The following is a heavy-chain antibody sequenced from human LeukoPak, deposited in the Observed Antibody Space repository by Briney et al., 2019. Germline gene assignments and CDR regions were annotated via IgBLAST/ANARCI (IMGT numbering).Heavy chain of an antibody. CDR3: AKDSEFVPAAMDSYFDY. V-gene: IGHV3-30*02. CDR2: IRYDGSNK. D-gene: IGHD2-2*01. J-gene: IGHJ4*02. CDR1: GFTFSSYG. Sequence: PGGSLRLSCAASGFTFSSYGMHWVRQAPGKGLEWVAFIRYDGSNKYYADSVKGRFTISRDNSKNTLYLQMNSPRAEDTAVYYCAKDSEFVPAAMDSYFDYWGQGTLVTVSS.